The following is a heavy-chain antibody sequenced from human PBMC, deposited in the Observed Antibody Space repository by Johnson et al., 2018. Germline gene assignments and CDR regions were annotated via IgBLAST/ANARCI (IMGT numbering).Heavy chain of an antibody. CDR2: ISWNSGSI. CDR1: GFTFDDYA. D-gene: IGHD3-3*01. J-gene: IGHJ6*02. V-gene: IGHV3-9*01. CDR3: AKDNPHGITITIFGVVNFYYYGMDV. Sequence: VQLVESGGGLVQPGRSLRLSCAASGFTFDDYAMHWVRQAPGKGLEWVSGISWNSGSIGYADSVKGRFTISRDNAKNSLYLQMNSLRAEDTALYYCAKDNPHGITITIFGVVNFYYYGMDVWGQGTTVTVSS.